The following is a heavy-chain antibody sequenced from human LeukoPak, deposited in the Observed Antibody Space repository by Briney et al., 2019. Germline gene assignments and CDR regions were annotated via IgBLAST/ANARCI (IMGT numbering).Heavy chain of an antibody. J-gene: IGHJ6*03. V-gene: IGHV3-23*01. D-gene: IGHD1-26*01. CDR3: AKDSKIVGATFRSYHFMDV. Sequence: PGGSLRLPCAAPGFTFSSYALSWVRQAPGKGMEWVSAIRGSGDRTYYADSEKGRFTISRDNSKNTVYLQMNSLRVEDTAVYYCAKDSKIVGATFRSYHFMDVWGKGTAVTVSS. CDR2: IRGSGDRT. CDR1: GFTFSSYA.